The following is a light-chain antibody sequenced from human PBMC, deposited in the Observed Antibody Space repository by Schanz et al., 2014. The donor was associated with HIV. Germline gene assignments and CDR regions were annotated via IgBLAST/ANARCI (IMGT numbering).Light chain of an antibody. J-gene: IGKJ1*01. Sequence: EIVMTQSSATLSVSPGESATLSCRASQSVGSNLAWYQHKPGQAPRLVIYATSTRAAGIPDRFSGTGSGTDFTLTISRLEPEDFAVYYCQQYGGSPRTFGQGTKVEIK. V-gene: IGKV3-20*01. CDR2: ATS. CDR1: QSVGSN. CDR3: QQYGGSPRT.